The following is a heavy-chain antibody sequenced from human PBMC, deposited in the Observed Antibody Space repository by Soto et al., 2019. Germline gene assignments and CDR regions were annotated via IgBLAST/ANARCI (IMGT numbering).Heavy chain of an antibody. V-gene: IGHV3-7*01. J-gene: IGHJ4*02. CDR2: INRDGTMT. D-gene: IGHD2-15*01. Sequence: GGSLRLSCVASGFTFSDSWMTWVRQVPGKGLEWVANINRDGTMTNYVDSMGGRFAISRDNPRSSVYLHMTNLRTEDTAIYHCVKESRSGGSWWGQGTLVT. CDR1: GFTFSDSW. CDR3: VKESRSGGSW.